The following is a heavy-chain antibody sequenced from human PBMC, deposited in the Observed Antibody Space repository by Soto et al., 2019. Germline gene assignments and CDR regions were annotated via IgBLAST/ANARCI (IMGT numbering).Heavy chain of an antibody. CDR3: ARDRGEILITSFDY. J-gene: IGHJ4*02. V-gene: IGHV3-48*02. Sequence: GGSLRLSCAASGFTFSSYNMNWVRQAPGKGLEWVSYISSRSSAIYYADSVRGRFTISRDDAKNSLFLQMNSLRDEDTGVYYCARDRGEILITSFDYWGQGTLVTVSS. CDR1: GFTFSSYN. CDR2: ISSRSSAI. D-gene: IGHD2-21*01.